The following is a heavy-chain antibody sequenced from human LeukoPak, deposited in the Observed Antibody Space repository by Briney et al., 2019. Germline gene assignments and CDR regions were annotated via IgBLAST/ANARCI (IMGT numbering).Heavy chain of an antibody. J-gene: IGHJ4*02. D-gene: IGHD2/OR15-2a*01. V-gene: IGHV3-23*01. CDR1: RFSFSSNT. Sequence: GGSLRLSCAGSRFSFSSNTMSWVRQAPGRGLEWVSAISNNGGRTDYADSVKGRFTISRDNSKSTLYLHMDSLRAEDTAVYYCARDEDTSALSEYWGQGTLVTVSS. CDR2: ISNNGGRT. CDR3: ARDEDTSALSEY.